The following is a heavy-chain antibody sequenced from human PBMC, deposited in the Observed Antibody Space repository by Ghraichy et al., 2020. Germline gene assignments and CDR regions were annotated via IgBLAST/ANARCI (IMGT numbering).Heavy chain of an antibody. CDR2: INPNSGGT. D-gene: IGHD2-2*01. V-gene: IGHV1-2*02. Sequence: ASVKVSCKASGYTFTGYYMHWVRQAPGQGLEWMGWINPNSGGTNYAQKFQGRVTMTRDTSISTAYMELSRLRSDDTAVYYCARAGGPTVVVPAATHQYVPWFDPWGQGTLVTVSS. CDR1: GYTFTGYY. CDR3: ARAGGPTVVVPAATHQYVPWFDP. J-gene: IGHJ5*02.